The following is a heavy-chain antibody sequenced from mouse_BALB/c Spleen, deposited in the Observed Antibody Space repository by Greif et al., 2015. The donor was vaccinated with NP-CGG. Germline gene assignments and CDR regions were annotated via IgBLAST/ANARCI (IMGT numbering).Heavy chain of an antibody. J-gene: IGHJ3*01. V-gene: IGHV1-7*01. CDR2: INPSTGYT. Sequence: QVQLQQSGAELAKPGASVKMSRKASGYTFTSYWMHWVKQRPGQGLEWIGYINPSTGYTEYNQKFKDKATLTADKSSSTAYMQLSSLTSEDSAVYYCARREVTTAYWGQGTLVTVSA. CDR1: GYTFTSYW. CDR3: ARREVTTAY. D-gene: IGHD2-2*01.